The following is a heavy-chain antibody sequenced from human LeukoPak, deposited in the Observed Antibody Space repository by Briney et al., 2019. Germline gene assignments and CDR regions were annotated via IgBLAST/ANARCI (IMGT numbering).Heavy chain of an antibody. CDR3: ARGGGAMDV. J-gene: IGHJ6*02. D-gene: IGHD3-16*01. Sequence: AGWNWIRQSPSRGLEWLGRTYYRSKWFNDYAVSVKSRITINPDTSKNQFSLQLNSVTPEDTAVYYCARGGGAMDVWGQGTTVTVSS. CDR1: AG. V-gene: IGHV6-1*01. CDR2: TYYRSKWFN.